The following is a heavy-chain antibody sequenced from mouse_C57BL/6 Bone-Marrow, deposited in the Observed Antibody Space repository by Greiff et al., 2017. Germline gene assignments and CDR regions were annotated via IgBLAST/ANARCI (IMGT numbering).Heavy chain of an antibody. Sequence: EVKLVESGGGLVQPGGSLKLSCAASGFTFSDYYMYWVRQTPEKRLEWVAYISNGGGSTYYPDTVKGRFTISRDNAKNTLYLQMSRLKSEDTAMYYCARPRLLRFYWYFDVWGTGTTVTVSS. D-gene: IGHD1-1*01. CDR3: ARPRLLRFYWYFDV. CDR1: GFTFSDYY. CDR2: ISNGGGST. V-gene: IGHV5-12*01. J-gene: IGHJ1*03.